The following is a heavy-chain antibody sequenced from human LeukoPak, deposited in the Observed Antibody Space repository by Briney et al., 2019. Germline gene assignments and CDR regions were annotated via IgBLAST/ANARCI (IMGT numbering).Heavy chain of an antibody. Sequence: PSETLSLTCTVSGGSISSYYWSWIRQPPGKGLEWIGYIYYSGSTNYNPSLKSRVTISVDTSKNQFSLKLSSVTAADTAVYYCARELYCSGGSCYDYWGQGTLVTVSS. D-gene: IGHD2-15*01. J-gene: IGHJ4*02. CDR2: IYYSGST. V-gene: IGHV4-59*01. CDR1: GGSISSYY. CDR3: ARELYCSGGSCYDY.